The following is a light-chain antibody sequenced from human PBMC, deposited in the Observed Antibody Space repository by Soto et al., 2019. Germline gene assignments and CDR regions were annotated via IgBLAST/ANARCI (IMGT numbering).Light chain of an antibody. Sequence: EIVVTQSPGTLSLSPGERASLSCRASQSVGSSFLAWYQQKPGQAPRLLIYGASSRATGNPDRFSGSGSGTDFTLTISRLEPEDFAVYYCQQYDSSPWTFGQGTKVEIK. CDR3: QQYDSSPWT. V-gene: IGKV3-20*01. CDR1: QSVGSSF. CDR2: GAS. J-gene: IGKJ1*01.